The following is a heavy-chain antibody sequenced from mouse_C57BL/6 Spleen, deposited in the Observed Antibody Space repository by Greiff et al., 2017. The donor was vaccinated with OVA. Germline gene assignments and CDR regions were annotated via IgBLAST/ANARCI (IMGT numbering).Heavy chain of an antibody. CDR2: IWSGGST. Sequence: QVHVKQSGPGLVQPSQSLSITCTVSGFSLTSYGVHWVRQSPGKGLEWLGVIWSGGSTDYNAAFISRLSISKDNSKGQVFFKMNSLQADDTAIYYCARNCGVYYYAMDYWGQGTSVTVSS. J-gene: IGHJ4*01. V-gene: IGHV2-2*01. CDR3: ARNCGVYYYAMDY. CDR1: GFSLTSYG.